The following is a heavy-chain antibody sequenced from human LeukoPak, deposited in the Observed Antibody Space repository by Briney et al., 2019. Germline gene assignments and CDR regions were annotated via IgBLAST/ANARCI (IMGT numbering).Heavy chain of an antibody. V-gene: IGHV3-23*01. CDR1: GFTFSTYA. D-gene: IGHD3-10*01. CDR3: ARSIYASGSYYAFDI. Sequence: GGSLRLSCAASGFTFSTYAMSWVRQAPGNGLEWVSAISGSGGGTYYADSVKGRFTVSRDDSKNTLSLQMNSLRAEDTAVFYCARSIYASGSYYAFDIWGQGTMVTVSS. J-gene: IGHJ3*02. CDR2: ISGSGGGT.